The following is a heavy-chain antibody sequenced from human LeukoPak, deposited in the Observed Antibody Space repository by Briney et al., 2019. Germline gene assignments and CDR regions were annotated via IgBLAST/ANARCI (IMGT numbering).Heavy chain of an antibody. CDR3: ARAQYYDSSGLLDY. CDR2: MYSGGST. Sequence: GGSLRLSCAASGFTVSSNYMNWVRQAPGKGLEWVSVMYSGGSTYYADSVNGRFAISRDNSKNTLYLQMNSLRAEDTAVYYCARAQYYDSSGLLDYWGQGTLVTVSS. D-gene: IGHD3-22*01. CDR1: GFTVSSNY. V-gene: IGHV3-53*01. J-gene: IGHJ4*02.